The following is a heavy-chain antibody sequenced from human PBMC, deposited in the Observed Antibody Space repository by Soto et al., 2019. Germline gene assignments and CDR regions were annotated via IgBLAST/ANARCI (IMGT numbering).Heavy chain of an antibody. CDR2: IYWDGHK. Sequence: SGPTLVNPTQTLTLTCTFSGFSLNTSEVAVGWIRQPPGKALEWLALIYWDGHKRHSPSLKSRLTITKDTSKNQVVLTMTNMDPVDTATYYCAHRRLTSYYPYFDYWGQGALVTVSS. CDR3: AHRRLTSYYPYFDY. CDR1: GFSLNTSEVA. V-gene: IGHV2-5*02. J-gene: IGHJ4*02. D-gene: IGHD3-9*01.